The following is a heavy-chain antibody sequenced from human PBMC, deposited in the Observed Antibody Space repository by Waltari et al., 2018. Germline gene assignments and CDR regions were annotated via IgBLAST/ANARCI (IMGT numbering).Heavy chain of an antibody. J-gene: IGHJ6*03. CDR1: GGSISSSSYY. D-gene: IGHD6-13*01. V-gene: IGHV4-39*07. CDR3: ARDKKALQQLGGRYYYYMDV. CDR2: IYYSGST. Sequence: QLQLQESGPGLVKPSETLSLTCTVSGGSISSSSYYWGWIRQPPGKGLEWIGSIYYSGSTYYNPSLKIRVTISVDTSKNQFSLKLSSVTAADTAVYYCARDKKALQQLGGRYYYYMDVWGKGTTVTISS.